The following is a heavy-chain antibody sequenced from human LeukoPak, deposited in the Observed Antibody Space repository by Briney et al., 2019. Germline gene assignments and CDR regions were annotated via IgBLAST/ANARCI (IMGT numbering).Heavy chain of an antibody. CDR3: ARERGSGWYTH. CDR1: GYTFTSYD. D-gene: IGHD6-19*01. CDR2: MNPNSGNT. J-gene: IGHJ4*02. Sequence: ASVKVSCKASGYTFTSYDINWVRQATGQGLEWMGWMNPNSGNTGYAQKFQGRVTMTRDTSTSTVYMELSSLRSEDTAVYYCARERGSGWYTHWGQGTLVTVSS. V-gene: IGHV1-8*01.